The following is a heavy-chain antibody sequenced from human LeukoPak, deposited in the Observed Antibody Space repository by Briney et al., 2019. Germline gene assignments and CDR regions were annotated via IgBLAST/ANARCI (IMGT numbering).Heavy chain of an antibody. CDR2: IDPSSGST. Sequence: PGASVKVSCKTSGSTFTDPAYHLHWVRQAPGQGLEWMGRIDPSSGSTTYAQDLQGRVAMTWATSISTAYMDLTRLRSDDTAVYYCARDNRGSLDYWGQGTQVTVSS. CDR1: GSTFTDPAYH. V-gene: IGHV1-2*06. D-gene: IGHD1-26*01. CDR3: ARDNRGSLDY. J-gene: IGHJ4*02.